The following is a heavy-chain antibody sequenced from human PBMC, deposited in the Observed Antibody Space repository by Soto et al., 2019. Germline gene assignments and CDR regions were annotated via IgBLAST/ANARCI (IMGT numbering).Heavy chain of an antibody. Sequence: GGSLRLSCAASGFTVSSNYMSWVRQAPGKGLEWVSVIYSGGSTYYADSVKGRFTISRDNSKNTLYLQMNSLRAEDTAVYYCARDSRCTNGVCYGAYYGMDVWGHGTTATVYS. CDR3: ARDSRCTNGVCYGAYYGMDV. V-gene: IGHV3-53*01. D-gene: IGHD2-8*01. CDR2: IYSGGST. J-gene: IGHJ6*02. CDR1: GFTVSSNY.